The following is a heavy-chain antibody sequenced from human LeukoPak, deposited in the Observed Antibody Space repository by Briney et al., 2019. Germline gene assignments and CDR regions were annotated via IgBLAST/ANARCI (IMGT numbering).Heavy chain of an antibody. CDR3: ARGRELGANFWVY. CDR1: GFTVSSNS. Sequence: PGGSLRLSCTVSGFTVSSNSMSWVRQAPGKGLEWVSFIYSDNTHYSDSVKGRFTISRDNSKNTLYLQMNSLRAEDTAVYYCARGRELGANFWVYWGQGTLVTVSS. J-gene: IGHJ4*02. V-gene: IGHV3-53*01. CDR2: IYSDNT. D-gene: IGHD1-7*01.